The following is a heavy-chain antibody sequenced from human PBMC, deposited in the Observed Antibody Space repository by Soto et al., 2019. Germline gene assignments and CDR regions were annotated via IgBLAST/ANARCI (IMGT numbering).Heavy chain of an antibody. CDR2: ISSSSNII. CDR3: ARDPPYGSGTSQNYGMDV. V-gene: IGHV3-48*01. D-gene: IGHD3-10*01. J-gene: IGHJ6*02. CDR1: GLSISTYS. Sequence: PGGSLRLSCVDSGLSISTYSMNWVRQPPGKGLEWISYISSSSNIIYYADSVKGRFTISRDNAKNSLYLQMNSLRAEDTAVYYCARDPPYGSGTSQNYGMDVWGQGTTVTVSS.